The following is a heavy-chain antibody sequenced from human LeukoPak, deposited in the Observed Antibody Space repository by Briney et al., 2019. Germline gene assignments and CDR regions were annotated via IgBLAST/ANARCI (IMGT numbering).Heavy chain of an antibody. D-gene: IGHD1-26*01. Sequence: GGSLRLSCAASGFTFSSYWMSWVRQAPGKGLEWVANIKQDGSEKYYVDSVKGRFTISRDNAKNSLYLQMNSLRAEDTAAYYCVREASIVGDPFDYWGQGTLVTVSS. V-gene: IGHV3-7*01. CDR3: VREASIVGDPFDY. CDR2: IKQDGSEK. J-gene: IGHJ4*02. CDR1: GFTFSSYW.